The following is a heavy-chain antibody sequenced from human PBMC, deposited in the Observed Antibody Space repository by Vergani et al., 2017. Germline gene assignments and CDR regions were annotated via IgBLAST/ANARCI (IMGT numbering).Heavy chain of an antibody. CDR1: GFSFGNYA. Sequence: QVKLEESGGGVVQPGRSLRRSCASSGFSFGNYAMHWVRQAPGKGLEWVGVISYDGTEKNYADSVNGRLTISRDNSKKMMSLQMNSLRVEDTAVYYCARGGKGIIMVVPSTHLWGQGTQVAVS. D-gene: IGHD2-15*01. J-gene: IGHJ4*02. CDR2: ISYDGTEK. V-gene: IGHV3-30-3*01. CDR3: ARGGKGIIMVVPSTHL.